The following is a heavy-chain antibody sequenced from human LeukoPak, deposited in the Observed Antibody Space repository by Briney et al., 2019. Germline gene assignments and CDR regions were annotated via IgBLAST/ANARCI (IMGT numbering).Heavy chain of an antibody. J-gene: IGHJ5*02. CDR2: ISGSGGST. V-gene: IGHV3-23*01. D-gene: IGHD1-1*01. CDR3: ARDPQTGIPIRREFDP. Sequence: PGGSLRLSCAASGFTFSSYGMSWVRQAPGKGLEWVSAISGSGGSTYYADSVKGRFTISRDNSKNTLYLQMNTLRAEDTAVYYCARDPQTGIPIRREFDPWGQGTLVTVSS. CDR1: GFTFSSYG.